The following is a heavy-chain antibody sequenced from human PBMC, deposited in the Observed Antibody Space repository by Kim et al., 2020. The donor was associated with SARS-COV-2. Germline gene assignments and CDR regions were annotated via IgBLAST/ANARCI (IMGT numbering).Heavy chain of an antibody. J-gene: IGHJ4*02. D-gene: IGHD6-19*01. Sequence: GGSLRLSCAASGFTVSSNYMSWVRQAPGKGLEWVSVIYSGGSTYYADSVKGRFTISRDNSKNTLYLQMNSLRAEDTAVYYCARDLSSGWYSGFDYWGQGTLVTVSS. CDR3: ARDLSSGWYSGFDY. V-gene: IGHV3-66*01. CDR1: GFTVSSNY. CDR2: IYSGGST.